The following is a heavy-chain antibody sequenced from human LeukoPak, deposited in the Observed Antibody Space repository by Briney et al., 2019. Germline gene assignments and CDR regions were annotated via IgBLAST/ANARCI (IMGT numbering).Heavy chain of an antibody. J-gene: IGHJ3*02. Sequence: ASVKVSCKASGYTFTSYGISWVRQAPGQGLEWMGWISAYNGNTNYAQKLQGRVTMTTDTSTSTAYMELRSLRSDDTAVYYCARGGYYGSGSYYTDAFDIWGQGTMVTVSS. D-gene: IGHD3-10*01. V-gene: IGHV1-18*01. CDR2: ISAYNGNT. CDR3: ARGGYYGSGSYYTDAFDI. CDR1: GYTFTSYG.